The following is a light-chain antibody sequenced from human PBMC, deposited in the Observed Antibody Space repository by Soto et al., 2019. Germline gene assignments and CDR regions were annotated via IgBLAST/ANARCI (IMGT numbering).Light chain of an antibody. Sequence: DIQMTQSPSALSASVGDRVTISCRASQSIGSWLAWYQQKPGKAPKLLICDASKLESGVPSRFSGSGSGTEFTLAISSLQPDDFATYYCPQYYTYRSFGQGTTVAI. J-gene: IGKJ1*01. CDR1: QSIGSW. CDR3: PQYYTYRS. V-gene: IGKV1-5*01. CDR2: DAS.